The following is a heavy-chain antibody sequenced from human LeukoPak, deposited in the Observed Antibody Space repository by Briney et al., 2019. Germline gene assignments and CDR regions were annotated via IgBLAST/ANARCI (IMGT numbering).Heavy chain of an antibody. CDR2: ISYDGNRK. V-gene: IGHV3-30-3*01. CDR1: GFTFSNYA. J-gene: IGHJ4*02. CDR3: ARDLIITMVRGVSFDY. D-gene: IGHD3-10*01. Sequence: GGSLRLSCAASGFTFSNYAMHWVRQAPGKGLEWLAVISYDGNRKDFADSVKGRFTVSRDNSKNTLYLQMNSLRAEDTAVYYCARDLIITMVRGVSFDYWGQGTLVTVSS.